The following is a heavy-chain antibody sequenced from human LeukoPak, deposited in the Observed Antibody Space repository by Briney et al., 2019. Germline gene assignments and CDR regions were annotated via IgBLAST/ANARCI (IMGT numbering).Heavy chain of an antibody. Sequence: PGGSLRLSCVASGFTFSDYYMNWVRQTPEKGLEWIAHISGDSDTIYYTDSVKSRFTISRDNARNSLFLQMDSLRAEDTAVYYCARDSNTAMIILDHWGQGTPVTVSS. CDR1: GFTFSDYY. CDR3: ARDSNTAMIILDH. D-gene: IGHD5-18*01. CDR2: ISGDSDTI. J-gene: IGHJ4*02. V-gene: IGHV3-11*01.